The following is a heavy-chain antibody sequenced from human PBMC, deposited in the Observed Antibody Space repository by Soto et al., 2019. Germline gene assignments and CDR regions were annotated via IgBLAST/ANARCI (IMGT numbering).Heavy chain of an antibody. V-gene: IGHV3-64D*06. CDR3: VKVSTFYDILIGYYSTNFFDP. D-gene: IGHD3-9*01. CDR1: GFTFSEYS. Sequence: GGSLRLSCSASGFTFSEYSMHWVRQAPGKGLQYVSTISSDGDITYYADSVKGRFTISRDNSKNTLYLQMNSLRPEDTAVYYCVKVSTFYDILIGYYSTNFFDPWGQGTLGTVFS. CDR2: ISSDGDIT. J-gene: IGHJ5*02.